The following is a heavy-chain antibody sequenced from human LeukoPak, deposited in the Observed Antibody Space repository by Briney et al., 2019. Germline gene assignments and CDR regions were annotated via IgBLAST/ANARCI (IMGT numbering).Heavy chain of an antibody. V-gene: IGHV1-8*01. D-gene: IGHD6-19*01. CDR3: TRGSSGRRDN. Sequence: ASVKVSCKASGYTFTSCDINWVRQAPGQGLEWMGWMNPNSGNTGYGQRFQGRITMTRDISIGTAYMELSNLTSEDTAIYYCTRGSSGRRDNWGQGTLVTVSA. CDR2: MNPNSGNT. J-gene: IGHJ4*02. CDR1: GYTFTSCD.